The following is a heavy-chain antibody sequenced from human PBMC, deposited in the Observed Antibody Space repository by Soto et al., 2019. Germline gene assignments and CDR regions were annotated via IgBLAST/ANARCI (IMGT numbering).Heavy chain of an antibody. V-gene: IGHV4-30-2*01. CDR2: IYHSGST. Sequence: QLQLQESGSRLVKPSQTLSLTCAVSGGSISSGGYSWSWIRQPPGKGLEWIGYIYHSGSTYYNPSPTRRVTISVYRSKNQFAMKLSSVTAADTAVYYCARGTGGYQGLEYWGQVSLVTVSS. CDR1: GGSISSGGYS. J-gene: IGHJ4*02. D-gene: IGHD3-16*02. CDR3: ARGTGGYQGLEY.